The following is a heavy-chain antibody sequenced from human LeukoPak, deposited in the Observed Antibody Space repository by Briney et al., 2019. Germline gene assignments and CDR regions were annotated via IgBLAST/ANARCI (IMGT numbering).Heavy chain of an antibody. CDR2: IYPGDSDT. D-gene: IGHD6-13*01. V-gene: IGHV5-51*01. CDR3: AREKQQLVRPSYYYYYGMDV. Sequence: GESLKISCKGSGYSFSSLWIGWVRQMPGKGLEWMGIIYPGDSDTRYSPPFQGQVTISADKSISTAYLQWSSLKASDTAMYYCAREKQQLVRPSYYYYYGMDVWGQGTTVTVSS. J-gene: IGHJ6*02. CDR1: GYSFSSLW.